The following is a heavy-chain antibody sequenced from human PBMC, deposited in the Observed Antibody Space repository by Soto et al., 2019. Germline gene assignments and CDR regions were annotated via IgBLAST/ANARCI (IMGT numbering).Heavy chain of an antibody. CDR2: IYHSGST. D-gene: IGHD6-13*01. CDR3: ARGGMGIAAAGGYYYYYGMDV. V-gene: IGHV4-4*02. Sequence: QVQLQESGPGLVKPSGTLSLTCAVSGGSISSSNWWSWVRQPPGKGLEWIGEIYHSGSTNYNPSLKSRVTISVDKSKNQFSLKLSSVTAADTAVYYCARGGMGIAAAGGYYYYYGMDVWGQGTTVTVSS. J-gene: IGHJ6*02. CDR1: GGSISSSNW.